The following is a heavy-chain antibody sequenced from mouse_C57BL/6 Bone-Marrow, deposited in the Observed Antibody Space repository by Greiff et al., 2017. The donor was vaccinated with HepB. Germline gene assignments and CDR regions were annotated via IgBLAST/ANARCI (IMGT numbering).Heavy chain of an antibody. Sequence: EVKLVESGGGLVQPKGSLKLSCAASGFSFNTYAMNWVRQAPGKGLEWVARIRSKSNNYATYYADSVKDRFTISRDDSESMLYLQMNNLKTEDTAMYYCVRHYRDYDGPYAMDYWGQGTSVTVSS. CDR3: VRHYRDYDGPYAMDY. V-gene: IGHV10-1*01. CDR1: GFSFNTYA. CDR2: IRSKSNNYAT. D-gene: IGHD2-4*01. J-gene: IGHJ4*01.